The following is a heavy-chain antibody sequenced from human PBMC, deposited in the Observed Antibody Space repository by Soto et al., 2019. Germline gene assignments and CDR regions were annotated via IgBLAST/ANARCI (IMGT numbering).Heavy chain of an antibody. Sequence: PGGSLRLSCAASGFTFSSYSMNWVRQAPGKGLEWVSSISSSSSYIYYADSVKGRFTISRDNAKNSLYLQMNSLRAEDTAVYYCARDRAYVSGPVPWFDPWGQGTLVTVSS. CDR2: ISSSSSYI. CDR1: GFTFSSYS. CDR3: ARDRAYVSGPVPWFDP. V-gene: IGHV3-21*01. J-gene: IGHJ5*02. D-gene: IGHD3-22*01.